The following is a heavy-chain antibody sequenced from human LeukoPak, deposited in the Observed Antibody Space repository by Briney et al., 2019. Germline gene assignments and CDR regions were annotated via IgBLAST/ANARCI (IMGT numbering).Heavy chain of an antibody. J-gene: IGHJ4*02. Sequence: GGSLRLSCAASGFTFSDYYMSSIRQAPGKGLEWVSYISSSSSYTNYADSVKGRFTISRDNAKNSLYLQMNSLRAEDTAVYYCARESAGWDYFDYWGQGTLVTVSS. CDR2: ISSSSSYT. CDR3: ARESAGWDYFDY. V-gene: IGHV3-11*05. CDR1: GFTFSDYY. D-gene: IGHD6-19*01.